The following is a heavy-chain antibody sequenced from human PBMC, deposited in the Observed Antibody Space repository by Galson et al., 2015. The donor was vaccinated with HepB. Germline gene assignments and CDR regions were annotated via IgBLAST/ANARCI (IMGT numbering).Heavy chain of an antibody. V-gene: IGHV4-39*01. CDR3: ASPGIITMIVNR. CDR2: IYYSGST. CDR1: GGSISSSSYY. Sequence: TLSLTCTVSGGSISSSSYYWGWIRQPPGKGLEWIGSIYYSGSTYYNPSLKSRVTISVDTSKNQFSLKLSSVTAADTAVYYCASPGIITMIVNRWGQGTLVTVSS. D-gene: IGHD3-22*01. J-gene: IGHJ5*02.